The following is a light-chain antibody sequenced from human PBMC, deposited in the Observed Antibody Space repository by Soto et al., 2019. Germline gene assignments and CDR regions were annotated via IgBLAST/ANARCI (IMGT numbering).Light chain of an antibody. CDR3: GSYPPGANLDA. CDR2: DVN. J-gene: IGLJ1*01. Sequence: QSVLTQPASVSGSPGQSITISCTGSRSDIGAYNFVSWFQHHPGKAPKLIIYDVNDRPSGVSNPSSGSKSANTASLTISGLQAEDEADYYCGSYPPGANLDAFGTGTRVTLL. V-gene: IGLV2-14*03. CDR1: RSDIGAYNF.